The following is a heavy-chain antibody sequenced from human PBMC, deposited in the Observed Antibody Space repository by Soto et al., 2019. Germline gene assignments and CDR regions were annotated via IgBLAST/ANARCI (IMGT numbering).Heavy chain of an antibody. Sequence: GGSLRLSCAASGFTFSSYGMHWVRQAPGKGLEWVAVIWYDGSNKYYADSVKGRFTISRDNSKNTLYLQMNSLRAEDTAVYYCARALPYYYGSSDYYMDVWGKGTTVTV. V-gene: IGHV3-33*01. CDR2: IWYDGSNK. J-gene: IGHJ6*03. CDR3: ARALPYYYGSSDYYMDV. D-gene: IGHD3-10*01. CDR1: GFTFSSYG.